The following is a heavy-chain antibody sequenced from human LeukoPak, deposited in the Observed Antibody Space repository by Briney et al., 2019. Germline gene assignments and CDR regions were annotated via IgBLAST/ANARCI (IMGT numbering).Heavy chain of an antibody. D-gene: IGHD2/OR15-2a*01. CDR2: ISNSGSTI. Sequence: PGGSLRLSCAASGFTFSSYEMKWVRQAPGKGLEWVSYISNSGSTIYYADSVKGRFTISRDNAKNSLYLQMNSLRAEDTAVYYCARGHFEGNYYYYYMDVWGKGTTVTVSS. CDR1: GFTFSSYE. J-gene: IGHJ6*03. V-gene: IGHV3-48*03. CDR3: ARGHFEGNYYYYYMDV.